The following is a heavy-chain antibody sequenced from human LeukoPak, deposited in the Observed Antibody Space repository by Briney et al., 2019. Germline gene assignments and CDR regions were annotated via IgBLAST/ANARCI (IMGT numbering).Heavy chain of an antibody. CDR3: AKDPASLTTVTTDY. Sequence: PGRSLRLSCAASGFTFSSYAMHWVRQAPGKGLEWVAVIPYDGSNKYYADSVKGRFTISRDNSKNTLYLQMNSLRAEDTAVYYCAKDPASLTTVTTDYWGQGTLVTVSS. J-gene: IGHJ4*02. V-gene: IGHV3-30-3*01. D-gene: IGHD4-17*01. CDR1: GFTFSSYA. CDR2: IPYDGSNK.